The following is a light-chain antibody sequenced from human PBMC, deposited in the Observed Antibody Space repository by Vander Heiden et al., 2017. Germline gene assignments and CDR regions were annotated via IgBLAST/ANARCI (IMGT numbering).Light chain of an antibody. CDR3: QQRTNWHPERYT. CDR2: DAS. V-gene: IGKV3-11*01. J-gene: IGKJ2*01. Sequence: EIVLTQSPATLSLSPGARATLSCRASQSVSTFLAWYQQKPGQAPRLLIYDASKRATGIPARFSGSGYGKDFTLTISSLEPEEFAVYYCQQRTNWHPERYTFGQGTKLEIK. CDR1: QSVSTF.